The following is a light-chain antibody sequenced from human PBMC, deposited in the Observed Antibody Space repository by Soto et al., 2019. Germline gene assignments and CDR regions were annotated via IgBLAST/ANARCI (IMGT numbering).Light chain of an antibody. J-gene: IGLJ1*01. CDR2: EVS. Sequence: QSALTQPASVSGCPGQSITISCTGTSSDVGSYNLVSWYQQHPGKAPKLMIFEVSKRPSGLSNRFSASKSGNTASLTISGLQAEDEADYYCCSYARSSTYVFGTGTKVTVL. CDR3: CSYARSSTYV. CDR1: SSDVGSYNL. V-gene: IGLV2-23*02.